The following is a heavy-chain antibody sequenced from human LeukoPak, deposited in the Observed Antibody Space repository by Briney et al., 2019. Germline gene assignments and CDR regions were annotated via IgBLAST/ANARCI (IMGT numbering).Heavy chain of an antibody. Sequence: GESLKISCKGSGSSFTSYWIGWVRQMPGKGLEWMGIIYPGDSDTRYSPSFQGQVTISADKSISTAYLQWSSLKASDTAMYYCARLGGGDSSGYYPNYFDYWGQGTLVTVSS. CDR3: ARLGGGDSSGYYPNYFDY. V-gene: IGHV5-51*01. J-gene: IGHJ4*02. CDR1: GSSFTSYW. D-gene: IGHD3-22*01. CDR2: IYPGDSDT.